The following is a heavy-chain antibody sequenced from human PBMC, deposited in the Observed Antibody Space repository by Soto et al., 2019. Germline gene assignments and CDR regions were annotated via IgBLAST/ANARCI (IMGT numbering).Heavy chain of an antibody. CDR2: IIPIFGTA. D-gene: IGHD3-22*01. CDR3: ARSGSRYYYDSSGYQFDY. V-gene: IGHV1-69*01. J-gene: IGHJ4*02. CDR1: GGTFSSYA. Sequence: QVQLVQSWAEVKKPGSSVKVSCKASGGTFSSYAISWVRQAPGQGLEWMGGIIPIFGTANYAQKFQGRVTITADESTSTAYMELSSLRSEDTAVYYCARSGSRYYYDSSGYQFDYWGQGTLVTVSS.